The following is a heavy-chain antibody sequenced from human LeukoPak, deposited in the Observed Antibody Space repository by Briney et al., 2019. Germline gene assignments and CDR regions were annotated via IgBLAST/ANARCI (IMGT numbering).Heavy chain of an antibody. J-gene: IGHJ4*02. CDR1: GGSISSSSYY. CDR2: IYYSGST. Sequence: SETLSLTCTVSGGSISSSSYYWGWIRQPPGKGLEWIGSIYYSGSTYYNPSLKSRVTISVDTSKNQFSLKLSSVTAADTAVYYCARPTVVVPAAIGLFDYWGQGTLVTVSS. CDR3: ARPTVVVPAAIGLFDY. V-gene: IGHV4-39*01. D-gene: IGHD2-2*02.